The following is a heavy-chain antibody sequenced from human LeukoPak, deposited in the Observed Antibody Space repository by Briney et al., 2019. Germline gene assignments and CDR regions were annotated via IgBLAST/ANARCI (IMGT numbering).Heavy chain of an antibody. Sequence: RGGSLRLSCAASGFTFSSYGMHWVRQAPGKGLEGVAFIRYDGSNKYYADSVKGRFTISRDNSKNTLYLQMNSLRAEDTAIYYCAKSRHADYGDYDYWGQGTLVTVSS. V-gene: IGHV3-30*02. CDR2: IRYDGSNK. CDR3: AKSRHADYGDYDY. D-gene: IGHD4-17*01. J-gene: IGHJ4*02. CDR1: GFTFSSYG.